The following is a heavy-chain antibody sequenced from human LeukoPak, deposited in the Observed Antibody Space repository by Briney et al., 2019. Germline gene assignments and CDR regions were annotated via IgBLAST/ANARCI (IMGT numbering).Heavy chain of an antibody. Sequence: GGSLRLSCAASGFTFSSYGMHWVRQAPGKGLEWVAVIWYDGSNKYYADSVKGRFTISRDNSKNTLYLQMNSLRAEDTAVYYCARDRGIVVVPAAFPDYWGQGTLVTVSS. V-gene: IGHV3-33*01. D-gene: IGHD2-2*01. J-gene: IGHJ4*02. CDR3: ARDRGIVVVPAAFPDY. CDR1: GFTFSSYG. CDR2: IWYDGSNK.